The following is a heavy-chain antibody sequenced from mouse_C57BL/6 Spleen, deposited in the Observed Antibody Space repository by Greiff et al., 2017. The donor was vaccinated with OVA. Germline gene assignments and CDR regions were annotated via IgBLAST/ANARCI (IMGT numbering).Heavy chain of an antibody. CDR1: GFTFTDYY. Sequence: EVMLVESGGGLVQPGGSLILSCAASGFTFTDYYMSWVRQPPGKALEWLGFIRNKANGYTTEYSASVKGRFTISRDNSQSILYLQMNALRAEDSATYYCARYGGNWYFDVWGTGTTVTVSS. D-gene: IGHD1-1*02. CDR2: IRNKANGYTT. CDR3: ARYGGNWYFDV. V-gene: IGHV7-3*01. J-gene: IGHJ1*03.